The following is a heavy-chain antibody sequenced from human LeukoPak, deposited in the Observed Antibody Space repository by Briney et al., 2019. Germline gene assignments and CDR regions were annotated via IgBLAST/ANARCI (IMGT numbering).Heavy chain of an antibody. CDR2: ISYDGSNK. J-gene: IGHJ4*02. CDR3: ARDLNTAMDY. CDR1: GFTFSSYA. D-gene: IGHD5-18*01. Sequence: SGGSLRLSCAASGFTFSSYAMSWVRQAPGKGLEWVAVISYDGSNKYYADSVKGRFTISRDNSKNTLYLQMNSLRAEDTAVYYCARDLNTAMDYWGQGTLVTVSS. V-gene: IGHV3-30*04.